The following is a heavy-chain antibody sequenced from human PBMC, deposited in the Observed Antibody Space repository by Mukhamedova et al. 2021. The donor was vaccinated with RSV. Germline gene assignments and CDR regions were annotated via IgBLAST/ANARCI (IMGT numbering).Heavy chain of an antibody. CDR3: ARASAGWDYFDY. Sequence: GKGLEWIAYIYYSGSTYYNPSLKSRVNISVDTSKNQFSLKLRSVTAADTAVYYCARASAGWDYFDYWGQGTLVTVSS. D-gene: IGHD1-26*01. CDR2: IYYSGST. J-gene: IGHJ4*02. V-gene: IGHV4-31*02.